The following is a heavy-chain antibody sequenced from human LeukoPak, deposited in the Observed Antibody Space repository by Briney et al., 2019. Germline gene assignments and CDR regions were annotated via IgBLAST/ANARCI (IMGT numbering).Heavy chain of an antibody. CDR3: ARDRYYYDSSGYIRGISFDY. Sequence: ASVKVSCKASGYTFTSYYMHWVRQAPGQGLEWMGIINPNGGSTSYAQKFQGRVTMTRDTSTSTVYMELSSLRSEDTAVYYCARDRYYYDSSGYIRGISFDYWGQGTLVTVSS. D-gene: IGHD3-22*01. V-gene: IGHV1-46*01. CDR1: GYTFTSYY. CDR2: INPNGGST. J-gene: IGHJ4*02.